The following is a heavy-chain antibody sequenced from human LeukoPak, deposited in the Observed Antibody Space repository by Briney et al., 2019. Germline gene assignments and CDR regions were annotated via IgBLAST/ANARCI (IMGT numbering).Heavy chain of an antibody. Sequence: PGGSLSLYCAASGFIFNNHAMSWVGQAPGKGLEWVSAISGSGDSAYYADSVKGRITISRDNSKNTLYLQMNSLRAEDTAIYYCARESGDYGDYRHVFHLWGQGTMVTVSS. CDR3: ARESGDYGDYRHVFHL. CDR2: ISGSGDSA. J-gene: IGHJ3*01. V-gene: IGHV3-23*01. D-gene: IGHD4-17*01. CDR1: GFIFNNHA.